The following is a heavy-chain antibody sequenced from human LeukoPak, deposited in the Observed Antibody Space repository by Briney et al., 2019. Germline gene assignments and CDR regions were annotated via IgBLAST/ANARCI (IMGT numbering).Heavy chain of an antibody. CDR2: ISSSSTYI. Sequence: GGSLRLSCAASGFTFSSYWMHWVRQAPGKGLEWVSSISSSSTYIYYADSVKGRFTISRDNAKNSLYLQMNSLRAEDTAVYYCARDESNTWSTLEYWGQGTLVAVSS. D-gene: IGHD6-13*01. CDR3: ARDESNTWSTLEY. CDR1: GFTFSSYW. V-gene: IGHV3-21*01. J-gene: IGHJ4*02.